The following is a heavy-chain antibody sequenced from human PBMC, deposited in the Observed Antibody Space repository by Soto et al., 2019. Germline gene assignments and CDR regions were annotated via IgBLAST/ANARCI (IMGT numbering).Heavy chain of an antibody. D-gene: IGHD2-15*01. Sequence: QVQLQQWGAGLLRPSETLSLTCAVSGGSFNEYYWTWIRQAPGKGLEWIGEVTDSGRTNHNPSLKGRVDISVDTSRNQFSLRLTSVPAADTAVYYCATSGIFRGVFLPIDSWGQGTLVTVSA. CDR3: ATSGIFRGVFLPIDS. J-gene: IGHJ4*02. CDR2: VTDSGRT. CDR1: GGSFNEYY. V-gene: IGHV4-34*01.